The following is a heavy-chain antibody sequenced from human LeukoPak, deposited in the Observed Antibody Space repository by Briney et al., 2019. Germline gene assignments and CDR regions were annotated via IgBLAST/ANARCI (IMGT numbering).Heavy chain of an antibody. Sequence: GGSLRLSCAASGFTFSSYEMNWVRQAPGKGLEWVSYISSSGSTIYYADSVKGRFTISRDNAKNSLYLQMNSLRAEDTAVYYCARNPRYDILTGYRAFDIWGQGTMVTVSS. CDR2: ISSSGSTI. CDR1: GFTFSSYE. J-gene: IGHJ3*02. V-gene: IGHV3-48*03. CDR3: ARNPRYDILTGYRAFDI. D-gene: IGHD3-9*01.